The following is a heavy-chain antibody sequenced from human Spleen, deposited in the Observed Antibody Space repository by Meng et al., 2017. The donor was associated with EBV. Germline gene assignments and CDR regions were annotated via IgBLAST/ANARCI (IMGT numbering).Heavy chain of an antibody. CDR2: TYYRSKWYN. J-gene: IGHJ5*02. V-gene: IGHV6-1*01. CDR1: GDSVSNINGG. Sequence: QVQHQQSGPGPVKPSQTLSLTCASSGDSVSNINGGWNWIRQSPSRGLEWLGRTYYRSKWYNDYAVSVKGRITINPDTTKNQVSLQLNSVTPEDTAVYYCAGVGSTISTDWFDTWGQGTLVTVSS. D-gene: IGHD3-9*01. CDR3: AGVGSTISTDWFDT.